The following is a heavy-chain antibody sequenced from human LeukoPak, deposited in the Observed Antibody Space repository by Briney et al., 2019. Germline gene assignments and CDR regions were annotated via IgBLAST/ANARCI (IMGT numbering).Heavy chain of an antibody. J-gene: IGHJ4*02. Sequence: GGSLRLSCAASGFTFSSYSMNGVRQAPGKGLEWVSSISDSGGYIYYADSVKGRFTISRDNSKNTLYLQMNSLRAEDTAVYYCAREAVVVVAAYDYWSQGTLVTVSS. CDR1: GFTFSSYS. D-gene: IGHD2-15*01. CDR2: ISDSGGYI. CDR3: AREAVVVVAAYDY. V-gene: IGHV3-21*01.